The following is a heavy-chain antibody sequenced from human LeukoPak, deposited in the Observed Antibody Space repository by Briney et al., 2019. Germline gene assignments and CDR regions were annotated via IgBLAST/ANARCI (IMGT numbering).Heavy chain of an antibody. D-gene: IGHD3-10*01. Sequence: SETLSLTCTVSGGSISSGGYYWGWIRQPPGKGLEWIGSIYYSGSTYNNPSLKSRVAISIDTSKNQFSLRLSSVTAADTAVYYCARVGDGNFDYWGQGTLVTVSS. CDR3: ARVGDGNFDY. CDR1: GGSISSGGYY. V-gene: IGHV4-39*07. CDR2: IYYSGST. J-gene: IGHJ4*02.